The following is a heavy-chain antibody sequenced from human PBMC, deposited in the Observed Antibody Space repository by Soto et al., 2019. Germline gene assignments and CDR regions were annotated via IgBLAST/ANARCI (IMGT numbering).Heavy chain of an antibody. D-gene: IGHD6-19*01. CDR1: GFFFSSYT. Sequence: EVQLLESGGGLVQPGGSLRLSCVGSGFFFSSYTMTWVRQAPGKGLEWVSSFSATSENTYYADSVRGRFTISRDNSKNPLVLQMNSLTAEDTAMYYCAKARDQQWVRLPFDYWGQGILVIVSS. V-gene: IGHV3-23*01. CDR3: AKARDQQWVRLPFDY. CDR2: FSATSENT. J-gene: IGHJ4*02.